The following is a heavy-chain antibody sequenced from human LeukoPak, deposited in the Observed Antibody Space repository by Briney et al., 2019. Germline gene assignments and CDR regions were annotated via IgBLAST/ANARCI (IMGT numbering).Heavy chain of an antibody. D-gene: IGHD3-10*01. CDR2: INPSGGST. CDR1: GYTLTSYY. CDR3: ARDYYGSGSHQSGTFDY. Sequence: ASVKVSCKASGYTLTSYYMHWVRQAPGQGLEWMGIINPSGGSTSYAQKFQSRVTMTRDTSTSTVYMELSSLRSEDTAVYYCARDYYGSGSHQSGTFDYWGQGTLVTVSS. V-gene: IGHV1-46*01. J-gene: IGHJ4*02.